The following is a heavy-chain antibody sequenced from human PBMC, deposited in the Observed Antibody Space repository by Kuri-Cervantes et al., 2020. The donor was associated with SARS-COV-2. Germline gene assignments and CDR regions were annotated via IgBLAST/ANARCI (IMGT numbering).Heavy chain of an antibody. Sequence: GSLKISCAASGITFSSYAMSWVRQAPGKGLEWVSAITDDGGSTYHADSVKGRFTISRDNSKTTLFLQMNSLRAEDTAVYHCVKGSAASRPYYFDSWGQGTLVTVSS. CDR3: VKGSAASRPYYFDS. J-gene: IGHJ4*02. D-gene: IGHD3-10*01. V-gene: IGHV3-23*01. CDR2: ITDDGGST. CDR1: GITFSSYA.